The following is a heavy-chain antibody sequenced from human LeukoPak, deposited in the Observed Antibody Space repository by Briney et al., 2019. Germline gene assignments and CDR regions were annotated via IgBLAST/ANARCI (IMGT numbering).Heavy chain of an antibody. J-gene: IGHJ4*02. CDR3: AKRGVVIRVILVGFHKEAYYFDS. V-gene: IGHV3-23*01. CDR2: ISGSGGGT. CDR1: GFSMSVYW. D-gene: IGHD3-22*01. Sequence: GGSLRLSCEASGFSMSVYWMSWVRQAPGKGLEWVAGISGSGGGTNYADSVKGRFTISRDNSKNTLYLQMNRLRAEDTAVYFCAKRGVVIRVILVGFHKEAYYFDSWGQGAQVTVSS.